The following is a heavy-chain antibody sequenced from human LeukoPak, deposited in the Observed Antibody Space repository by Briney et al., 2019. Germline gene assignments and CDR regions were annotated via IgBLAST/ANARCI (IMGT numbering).Heavy chain of an antibody. Sequence: SETLSLTCTVSGGSISSYYWSWIRQPPRKGLEWIGYIYYSGSPNYNPSLKSRVTISVDTSKNQFSLKLSSVTAADTAVYYCASKLWFGEPSDWYFDLWGRGTLVTVSS. D-gene: IGHD3-10*01. J-gene: IGHJ2*01. V-gene: IGHV4-59*01. CDR2: IYYSGSP. CDR3: ASKLWFGEPSDWYFDL. CDR1: GGSISSYY.